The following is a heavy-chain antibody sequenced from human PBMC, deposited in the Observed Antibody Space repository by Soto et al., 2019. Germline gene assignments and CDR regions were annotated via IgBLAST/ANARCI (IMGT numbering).Heavy chain of an antibody. J-gene: IGHJ5*02. Sequence: SETLSLTCAVYGGSFSGYYWSWIRQPPGKGLEWIGEINHSVSTNYNPSLKSRVTISVDTSKNQFSLKLSSVTAADTAVYYCARFRTFCQLIYRPGWFDPWGQGTLVTVSS. CDR1: GGSFSGYY. CDR3: ARFRTFCQLIYRPGWFDP. V-gene: IGHV4-34*01. D-gene: IGHD2-2*02. CDR2: INHSVST.